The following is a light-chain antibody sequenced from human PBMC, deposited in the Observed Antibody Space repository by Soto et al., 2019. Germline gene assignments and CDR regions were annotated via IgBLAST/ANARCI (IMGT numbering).Light chain of an antibody. CDR1: QSVDIN. J-gene: IGKJ1*01. Sequence: EIVLTQSPATLSVSPGERSPLSCRASQSVDINLAWYQQKPGQAPRLLIYGASTRATDMSGTFSGRGSGTEFTLTISNVRPEDFAVYYCQQYRSWPRTFGQGTKVDI. CDR3: QQYRSWPRT. V-gene: IGKV3-15*01. CDR2: GAS.